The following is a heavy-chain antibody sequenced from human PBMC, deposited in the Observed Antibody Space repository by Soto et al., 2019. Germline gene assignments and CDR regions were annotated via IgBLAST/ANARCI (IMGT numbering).Heavy chain of an antibody. CDR2: IYYSGST. D-gene: IGHD4-17*01. J-gene: IGHJ6*02. V-gene: IGHV4-59*01. CDR3: ARDLTTVTSTRYYSSDMYV. Sequence: SETLSLTCTVSGGSISSYYWSWIRQPPGKGLEWIGYIYYSGSTNYNPSLKSRVTISVDTSKNQFSLKLSSVTAADTAVYYCARDLTTVTSTRYYSSDMYVWGQGTTVTVS. CDR1: GGSISSYY.